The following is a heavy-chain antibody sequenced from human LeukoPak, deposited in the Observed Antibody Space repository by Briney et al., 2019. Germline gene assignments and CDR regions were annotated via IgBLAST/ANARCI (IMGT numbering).Heavy chain of an antibody. CDR1: GFTFSSYS. V-gene: IGHV3-21*01. CDR2: ISRSSSYI. J-gene: IGHJ4*02. CDR3: ARVYNWNDPFDY. Sequence: GGSLRLSCAASGFTFSSYSMNWVRQAPGKGLEWVSSISRSSSYIYYADSVKGRFTISRDNAKNSLYLQMNSLRAEDTAVYYCARVYNWNDPFDYWGQGTLVTVSS. D-gene: IGHD1-1*01.